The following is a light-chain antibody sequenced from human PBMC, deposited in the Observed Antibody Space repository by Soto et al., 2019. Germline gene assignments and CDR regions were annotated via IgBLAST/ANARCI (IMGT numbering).Light chain of an antibody. CDR1: ESVSTY. V-gene: IGKV3-11*01. J-gene: IGKJ4*01. CDR2: DTS. CDR3: HLRSSWPLT. Sequence: EVVLAQSPATLSLSPGDRATLSCRANESVSTYLAWYQQKPGQSPRLLIYDTSKRATGIPARFSGSGSGTDFTLTIVSLEPEDFLSYYSHLRSSWPLTSRVGTKV.